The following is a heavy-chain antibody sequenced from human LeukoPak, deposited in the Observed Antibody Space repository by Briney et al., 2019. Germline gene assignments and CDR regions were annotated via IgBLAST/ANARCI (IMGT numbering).Heavy chain of an antibody. CDR3: ARHGRGNVSPILY. CDR2: IYYSGST. CDR1: GGSISSYY. J-gene: IGHJ4*02. V-gene: IGHV4-59*08. Sequence: SETLSLTCTVSGGSISSYYWSWIRQPPGKGLEWIGYIYYSGSTNYNPSLKSRVTISVDTSKNQFSLKLSSVTAADTAVHYCARHGRGNVSPILYWGQGILVTVSS. D-gene: IGHD3-16*02.